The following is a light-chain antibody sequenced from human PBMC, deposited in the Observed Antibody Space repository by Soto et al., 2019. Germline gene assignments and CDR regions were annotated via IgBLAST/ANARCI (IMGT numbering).Light chain of an antibody. V-gene: IGLV2-11*01. CDR3: CSYAGSYTHYV. Sequence: QSVLTQPRSVSGSPGQSVTISCTGTSSDVGGYNYVSWYQQHPGKAPKLMIYDVSKRPSGVPDRFSGSKSGNTASLTISWLQAEDEADYCCCSYAGSYTHYVFGTGTKLTVL. CDR1: SSDVGGYNY. J-gene: IGLJ1*01. CDR2: DVS.